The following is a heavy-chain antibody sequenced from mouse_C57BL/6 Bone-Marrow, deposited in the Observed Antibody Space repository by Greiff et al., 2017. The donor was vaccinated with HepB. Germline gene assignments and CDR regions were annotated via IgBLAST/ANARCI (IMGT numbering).Heavy chain of an antibody. D-gene: IGHD1-1*01. J-gene: IGHJ1*03. CDR1: GYAFSSSW. CDR3: ARDYGSSYGFDV. CDR2: IYPGDGDT. V-gene: IGHV1-82*01. Sequence: QVQLQQSGPELVKPGASVKISCKASGYAFSSSWMNWVKQRPGKGLEWIGRIYPGDGDTNYNGKFKGKATLTADKSSSTAYMQLSSLTSEDSAVYFCARDYGSSYGFDVWGTGTTVTVSS.